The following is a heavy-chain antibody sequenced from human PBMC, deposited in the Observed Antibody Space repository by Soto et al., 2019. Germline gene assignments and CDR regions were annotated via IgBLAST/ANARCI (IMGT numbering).Heavy chain of an antibody. V-gene: IGHV3-33*01. CDR1: GFTFSSYG. Sequence: QVQLVESGGGVVQPGRSLRLSCAASGFTFSSYGMHWVRQAPGKGLEWVAVIWYDGSNKYYADSVKGRFTISRDNSKNALYLQMTSLRAEDTAVYYCARDWSAVAGSRFDYWGQGTLVTVSS. CDR2: IWYDGSNK. CDR3: ARDWSAVAGSRFDY. J-gene: IGHJ4*02. D-gene: IGHD6-19*01.